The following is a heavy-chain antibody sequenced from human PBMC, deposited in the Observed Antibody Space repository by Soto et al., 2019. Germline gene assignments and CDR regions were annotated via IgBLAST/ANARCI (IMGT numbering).Heavy chain of an antibody. CDR3: AKMYYHDPGWFDP. Sequence: PSETLSLTCSVSGGSISSSSYYWAWIRQPPGKGLEWIGSLYFSGSTYYNPSFKSRVTISVETSKNQFSLKLSSVTAADTAVFYCAKMYYHDPGWFDPGGQGALVTAPQ. D-gene: IGHD3-22*01. CDR1: GGSISSSSYY. CDR2: LYFSGST. J-gene: IGHJ5*02. V-gene: IGHV4-39*01.